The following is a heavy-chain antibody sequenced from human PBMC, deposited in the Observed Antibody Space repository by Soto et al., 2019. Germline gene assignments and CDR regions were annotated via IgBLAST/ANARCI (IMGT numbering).Heavy chain of an antibody. Sequence: QVQLQQWGAGLLKPSETLSLTCAVYGGSFSDHYWTWIRQPPEKGLEWIGNINYSGSTNYNPSLKSRATISVGTSLNQFSLTLRSGTAADTAVYFCARQGRWGFLSEHNWFDPWGQGTLVTVSS. CDR3: ARQGRWGFLSEHNWFDP. J-gene: IGHJ5*02. D-gene: IGHD2-21*01. CDR1: GGSFSDHY. V-gene: IGHV4-34*01. CDR2: INYSGST.